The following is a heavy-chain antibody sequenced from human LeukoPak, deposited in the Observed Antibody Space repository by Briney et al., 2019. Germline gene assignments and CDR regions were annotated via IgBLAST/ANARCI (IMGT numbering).Heavy chain of an antibody. J-gene: IGHJ4*02. CDR2: ISSSSSYI. Sequence: AGGSLRLSCAASGFSFSTYNMNWVRQAPGKGLEWVSSISSSSSYIYYADSVKGRFTISRDNAKNSLYLQMNSLRAEDTAVYYCAREGWGLFDYWDQGTLVTVSS. CDR1: GFSFSTYN. V-gene: IGHV3-21*01. CDR3: AREGWGLFDY. D-gene: IGHD2-15*01.